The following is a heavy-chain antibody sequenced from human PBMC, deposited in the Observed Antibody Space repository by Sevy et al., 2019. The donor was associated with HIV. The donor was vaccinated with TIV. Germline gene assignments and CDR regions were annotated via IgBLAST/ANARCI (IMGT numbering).Heavy chain of an antibody. CDR3: ARSRPGYSYGPYYYYGMDV. D-gene: IGHD5-18*01. CDR1: GGTFSSYA. CDR2: IIPIFGTA. Sequence: ASVKVSCKASGGTFSSYAISWVRQAPGQGLEWMGGIIPIFGTANYAQKFQGRVTITADESTSTAYMELSSLGSEDTAVYYCARSRPGYSYGPYYYYGMDVWGQGTTVTVSS. V-gene: IGHV1-69*13. J-gene: IGHJ6*02.